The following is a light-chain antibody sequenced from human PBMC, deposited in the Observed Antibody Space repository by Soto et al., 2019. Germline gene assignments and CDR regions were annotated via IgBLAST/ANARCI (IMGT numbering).Light chain of an antibody. CDR1: QTITGW. J-gene: IGKJ1*01. Sequence: VHMTQSPSTLSASVGYRVTITCRASQTITGWMAWYQQKPGKAPKLLIYDASNLESGVPSRFSGSGSGTDFTLTISGLKPDDFATYYCQQFNTYPAFGQGTKVDIK. CDR3: QQFNTYPA. V-gene: IGKV1-5*01. CDR2: DAS.